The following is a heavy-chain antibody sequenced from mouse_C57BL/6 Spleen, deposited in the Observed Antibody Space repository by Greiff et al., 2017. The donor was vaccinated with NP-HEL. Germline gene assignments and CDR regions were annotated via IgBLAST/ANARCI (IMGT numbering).Heavy chain of an antibody. V-gene: IGHV1-19*01. CDR2: INPYNGGT. J-gene: IGHJ2*01. CDR1: GYTFTDYY. D-gene: IGHD2-3*01. Sequence: EVQLQQSGPVLVKPGASVKMSCKASGYTFTDYYMNWVKQSHGKSLEWIGVINPYNGGTSYNQKFKGKATLTVDKSSSTAYMELNSLTSEDSAVYYCARDDGPGVYFDYWGQGTTLTVSS. CDR3: ARDDGPGVYFDY.